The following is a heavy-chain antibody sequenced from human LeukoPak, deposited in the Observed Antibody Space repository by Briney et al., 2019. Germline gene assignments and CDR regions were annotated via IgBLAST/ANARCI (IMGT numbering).Heavy chain of an antibody. J-gene: IGHJ5*02. CDR3: ARDAYDMLTVYSWFDP. CDR1: GYTFTSYD. D-gene: IGHD3-9*01. CDR2: MNPNSGNT. Sequence: ASVKVSCKASGYTFTSYDINWVRQAPGQGLEWMGWMNPNSGNTGYAQKFQGRVTMTRNTSISTAYMELSSLRSEDTAVYYCARDAYDMLTVYSWFDPWGQGTLVTVSS. V-gene: IGHV1-8*01.